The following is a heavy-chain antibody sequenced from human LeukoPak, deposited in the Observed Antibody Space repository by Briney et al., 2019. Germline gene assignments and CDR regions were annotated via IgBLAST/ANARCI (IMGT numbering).Heavy chain of an antibody. V-gene: IGHV1-69*06. D-gene: IGHD3-10*01. CDR2: IIPIFGTP. CDR1: GGTFSSYI. Sequence: ASVKVSCKASGGTFSSYIITWVRQAPGQGLEWMGRIIPIFGTPDYAQKFQGRVTMTEDTSTDTAYMELSSLRSEDTAVYYCATAPVVRGVWYFDYWGQGTLVTVSS. CDR3: ATAPVVRGVWYFDY. J-gene: IGHJ4*02.